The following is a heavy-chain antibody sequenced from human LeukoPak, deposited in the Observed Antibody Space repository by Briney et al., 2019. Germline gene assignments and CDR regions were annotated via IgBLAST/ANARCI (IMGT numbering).Heavy chain of an antibody. CDR1: GGSFSGYY. J-gene: IGHJ4*02. CDR2: ISASGGST. Sequence: ETLSLTCAVYGGSFSGYYWSWIRQPPGKGLEWVSGISASGGSTSYADSVRGRFTISRDNSKNTLYVQMNSLRDEDTAVYYCAKDQRWESPHYLDSWGQGTLVTVSS. V-gene: IGHV3-23*01. D-gene: IGHD1-26*01. CDR3: AKDQRWESPHYLDS.